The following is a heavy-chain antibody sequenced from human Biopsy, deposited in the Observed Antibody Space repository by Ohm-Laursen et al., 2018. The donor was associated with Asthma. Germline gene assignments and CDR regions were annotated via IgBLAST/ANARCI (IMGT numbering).Heavy chain of an antibody. V-gene: IGHV3-30*03. CDR3: ARTHERWTSIQDDALDI. D-gene: IGHD4-23*01. J-gene: IGHJ3*02. CDR2: ISYDGGNK. Sequence: SLRLSCTASGFTFSIYDIHCVRQAPGKGLEWVAVISYDGGNKFYGDSVKGRFTLSRDNSRNTLYLQMNSLRVEDTAIYYCARTHERWTSIQDDALDIWGQGTMVIVSS. CDR1: GFTFSIYD.